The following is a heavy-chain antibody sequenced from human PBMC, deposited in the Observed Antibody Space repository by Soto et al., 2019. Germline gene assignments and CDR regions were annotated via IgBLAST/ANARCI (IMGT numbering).Heavy chain of an antibody. CDR1: GPSMSCYP. D-gene: IGHD3-10*01. CDR3: ESPGAGSGDS. J-gene: IGHJ4*02. CDR2: VFNSGTT. V-gene: IGHV4-59*01. Sequence: RSLTCTVSGPSMSCYPWSCSRQTPARGLEWIGLVFNSGTTNNNRSLKSQVSMSVDTYNNQISLKIYSVTAVDTAVHYCESPGAGSGDSRGQATLVTV.